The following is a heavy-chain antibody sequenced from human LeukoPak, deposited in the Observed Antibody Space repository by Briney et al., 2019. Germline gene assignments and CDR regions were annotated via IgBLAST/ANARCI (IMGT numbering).Heavy chain of an antibody. D-gene: IGHD3-10*01. J-gene: IGHJ3*02. CDR3: ANSYGSGSYYNKDDDAFDI. CDR2: ISRSGGST. Sequence: GGSLRLSCAASGFIFSSYAMTWVRQAPGRGLEWLSTISRSGGSTYYADSVKGRFTIFRDKSKNTLYLQMNSLRADDTAVYYCANSYGSGSYYNKDDDAFDIWGQGTVVTVSS. CDR1: GFIFSSYA. V-gene: IGHV3-23*01.